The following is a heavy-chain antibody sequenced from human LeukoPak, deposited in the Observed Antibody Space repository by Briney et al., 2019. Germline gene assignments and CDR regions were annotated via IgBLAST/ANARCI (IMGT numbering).Heavy chain of an antibody. Sequence: PGGSLRLSCAASGFTVSSNYMSWVRQAPGKGLEWVSVIYSGGSTYYADSVKGRFTISRDDSKNTLYLQMNSLKTEDTAVYYCTTAYYDFWSGSPDAFDIWGQGTMVTVSS. CDR1: GFTVSSNY. D-gene: IGHD3-3*01. CDR2: IYSGGST. V-gene: IGHV3-66*01. J-gene: IGHJ3*02. CDR3: TTAYYDFWSGSPDAFDI.